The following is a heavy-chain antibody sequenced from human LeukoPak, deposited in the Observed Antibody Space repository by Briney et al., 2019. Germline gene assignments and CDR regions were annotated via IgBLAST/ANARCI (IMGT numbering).Heavy chain of an antibody. V-gene: IGHV4-59*08. CDR3: ARAGYSSSWYVGEYYFDY. J-gene: IGHJ4*02. D-gene: IGHD6-13*01. CDR1: SGSISSYY. Sequence: SETLSLTCTVSSGSISSYYWSWIRQPPGKGLEWIGYIYYSGSTNYNPSLKSRVTISVDTSKNQFSLKLSSVTAADTAVYYCARAGYSSSWYVGEYYFDYWGQGTLVTVSS. CDR2: IYYSGST.